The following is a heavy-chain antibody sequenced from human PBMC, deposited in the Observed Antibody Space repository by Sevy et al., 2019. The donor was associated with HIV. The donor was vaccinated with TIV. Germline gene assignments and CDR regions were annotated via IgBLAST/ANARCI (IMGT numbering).Heavy chain of an antibody. Sequence: SETLSLTCTVSGGSISSGGYYWSWIRQHPGKGLEWIGYIYYSGSTYYNQYLKSRVTISVDTSKNQFSLKLSSVTAADTAMYYCAGDSGRDGYNPIEYYFDYWGQGTLVTVSS. D-gene: IGHD5-12*01. CDR3: AGDSGRDGYNPIEYYFDY. J-gene: IGHJ4*02. CDR2: IYYSGST. V-gene: IGHV4-31*03. CDR1: GGSISSGGYY.